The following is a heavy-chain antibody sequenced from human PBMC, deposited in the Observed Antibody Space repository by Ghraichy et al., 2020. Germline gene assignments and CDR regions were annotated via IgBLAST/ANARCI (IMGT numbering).Heavy chain of an antibody. CDR3: AKMGIGITMMAHTPYYFDY. V-gene: IGHV3-23*01. Sequence: GGSLRLSCAASGFTFSSYAMSWVRQAPGKGLEWVSAISGSGGSTYYADSVKGRFTISRDNSKNTLYLQMNSLRAEDTAVYYCAKMGIGITMMAHTPYYFDYWGQGTLVTVSS. CDR1: GFTFSSYA. CDR2: ISGSGGST. D-gene: IGHD3-22*01. J-gene: IGHJ4*02.